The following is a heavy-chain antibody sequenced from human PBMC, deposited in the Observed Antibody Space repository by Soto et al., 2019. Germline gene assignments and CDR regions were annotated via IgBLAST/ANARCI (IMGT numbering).Heavy chain of an antibody. D-gene: IGHD4-4*01. Sequence: SVTLSLTCTVSGGSISSSSYYWGWIRQPPGKGLEWIGSIYYSGSTYYNPSLKSRVTISVDTSKNQFSLKLSSVTAADTAVYYCTMTTVTTVDYWGQGTLVTVSS. J-gene: IGHJ4*02. CDR1: GGSISSSSYY. V-gene: IGHV4-39*01. CDR2: IYYSGST. CDR3: TMTTVTTVDY.